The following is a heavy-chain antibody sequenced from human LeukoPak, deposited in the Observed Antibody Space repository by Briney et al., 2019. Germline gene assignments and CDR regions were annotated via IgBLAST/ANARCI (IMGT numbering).Heavy chain of an antibody. CDR2: IYSGGST. J-gene: IGHJ4*02. D-gene: IGHD6-13*01. Sequence: PGGSLRLSCAASGFTVSGNYMSWVRQAPGKGLEWVSVIYSGGSTYYADSVKGRFTISRDNSRNTLYLQMNSLRAEDTAVYYCAKQSDSSWYGEIDQWGQGILVTVSS. V-gene: IGHV3-53*05. CDR1: GFTVSGNY. CDR3: AKQSDSSWYGEIDQ.